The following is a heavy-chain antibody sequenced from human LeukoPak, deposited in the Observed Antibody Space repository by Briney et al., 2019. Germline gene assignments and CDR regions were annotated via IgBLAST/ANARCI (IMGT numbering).Heavy chain of an antibody. CDR3: TSPTYYYDSSGYHYYYYHGMDV. V-gene: IGHV3-73*01. J-gene: IGHJ6*02. Sequence: WGSLRLSCAASGFTFSGSAMHWVRQASGKGLEWVGRIRSKANSYATAYAASVKGRFTISRDDSKNTAYLQMNSLKTEDTAVYYCTSPTYYYDSSGYHYYYYHGMDVWGQGTTVTVSS. D-gene: IGHD3-22*01. CDR1: GFTFSGSA. CDR2: IRSKANSYAT.